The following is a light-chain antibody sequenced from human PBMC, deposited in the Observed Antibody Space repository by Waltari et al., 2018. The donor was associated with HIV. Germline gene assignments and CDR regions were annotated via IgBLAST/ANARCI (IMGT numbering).Light chain of an antibody. CDR2: GEF. Sequence: IVLTQSPGTLPLSPGERATLSCRASQSVSSSCLAWDQQKAGQAPRHLVHGEFSRATGIPDRLSGNASGTNFTRTISSLEPEDSAVYYCQQYGNSPITIGQGTRLEIK. J-gene: IGKJ5*01. CDR1: QSVSSSC. V-gene: IGKV3-20*01. CDR3: QQYGNSPIT.